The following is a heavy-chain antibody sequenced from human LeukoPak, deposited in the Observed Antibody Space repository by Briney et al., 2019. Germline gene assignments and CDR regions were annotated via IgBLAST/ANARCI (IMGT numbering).Heavy chain of an antibody. Sequence: PGGSLRLSCAASGFTLGSYWIHWVRQAPGKGLVWVSRINGDCTNRDYADSVRGRFAISRDNAKSTVYLQMNSLGGEDTAVYYCTRVSTGTSGGWEYWGQGTLVTVSS. CDR3: TRVSTGTSGGWEY. CDR1: GFTLGSYW. V-gene: IGHV3-74*01. J-gene: IGHJ4*02. D-gene: IGHD1-1*01. CDR2: INGDCTNR.